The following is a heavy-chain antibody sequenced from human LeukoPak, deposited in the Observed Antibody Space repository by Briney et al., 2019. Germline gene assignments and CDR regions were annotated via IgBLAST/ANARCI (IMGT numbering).Heavy chain of an antibody. Sequence: PGRSLRLSCAASGFTFDDYAMHWVRQAPGKGLEWVSALSHSAYTTYYADSVKGRFTISRDNSKNTLHLQMNSLRAEDTAVYYCAKSQLAYCSGGSCFDAFDIWGQGTMVTVSS. CDR2: LSHSAYTT. D-gene: IGHD2-15*01. CDR3: AKSQLAYCSGGSCFDAFDI. CDR1: GFTFDDYA. J-gene: IGHJ3*02. V-gene: IGHV3-23*01.